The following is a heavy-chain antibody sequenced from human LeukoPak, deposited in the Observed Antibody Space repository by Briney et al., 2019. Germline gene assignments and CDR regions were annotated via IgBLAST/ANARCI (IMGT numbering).Heavy chain of an antibody. V-gene: IGHV1-2*02. CDR1: GYIVTGYY. Sequence: ASVKVSCKASGYIVTGYYMHWVRQAPGQGLEWMGWINPNSGATNYAQSFQGRVTMTRDTSISTAYMELSRLRSDDTAVYYCAREIGCSTTSCHASPYYYYMDVWGKGTTVTVSS. J-gene: IGHJ6*03. CDR2: INPNSGAT. CDR3: AREIGCSTTSCHASPYYYYMDV. D-gene: IGHD2-2*01.